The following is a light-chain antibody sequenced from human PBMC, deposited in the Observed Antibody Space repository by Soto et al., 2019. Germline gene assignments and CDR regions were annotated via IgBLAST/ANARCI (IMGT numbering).Light chain of an antibody. CDR1: QNFGSN. CDR2: GTS. J-gene: IGKJ1*01. Sequence: EIVMTQSPATLSVSLGERATLSCRASQNFGSNIAWYRQKPGQAPRLLIFGTSTRATGVPARFSGSGSGTEFTLTISSLQSEDSAVYYCQQYNDWPPWTFGQGTKVEI. V-gene: IGKV3-15*01. CDR3: QQYNDWPPWT.